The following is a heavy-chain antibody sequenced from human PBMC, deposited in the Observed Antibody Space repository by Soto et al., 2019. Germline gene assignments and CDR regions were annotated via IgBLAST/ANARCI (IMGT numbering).Heavy chain of an antibody. CDR1: GFTFSSYA. D-gene: IGHD6-19*01. J-gene: IGHJ4*02. CDR3: AREFQQWHMSPFWTPGFDY. Sequence: QVQLVESGGGVVQPGRSLRLSCAASGFTFSSYAMHWVHQAPGKGLEWVAVISYDGSNKYYADSVKGRFTISRDNSKNTLYLQMNSLRAEDTAVYYCAREFQQWHMSPFWTPGFDYWGQGTLVTVSS. V-gene: IGHV3-30-3*01. CDR2: ISYDGSNK.